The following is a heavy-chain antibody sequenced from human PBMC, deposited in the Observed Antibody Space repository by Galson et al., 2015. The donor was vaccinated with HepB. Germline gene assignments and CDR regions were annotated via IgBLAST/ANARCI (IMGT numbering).Heavy chain of an antibody. J-gene: IGHJ4*02. D-gene: IGHD3/OR15-3a*01. CDR2: ITPIFATP. CDR3: AREEVGPPTNPLDS. V-gene: IGHV1-69*13. Sequence: SVKVSCKASGGTLSPSTFSWVRQAPGQGLEWMGGITPIFATPKYAQKFQGRVSITADEGTTTVYMELSSLRSEDTAVYYCAREEVGPPTNPLDSWGQGNQVTVAS. CDR1: GGTLSPST.